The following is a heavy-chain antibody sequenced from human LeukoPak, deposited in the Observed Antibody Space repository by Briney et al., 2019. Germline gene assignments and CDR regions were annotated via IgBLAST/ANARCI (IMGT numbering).Heavy chain of an antibody. J-gene: IGHJ4*02. V-gene: IGHV3-7*01. CDR3: AAGDDMDY. Sequence: GGSLRLSCAVSGFTFSSYCVYWVRQAPGKGLEWVDNIKQDGSEKFYVDYVRGRFTISRDNAKDSLYLQMNSLRAEDAALYYCAAGDDMDYWGQGTLVSVSS. D-gene: IGHD1-1*01. CDR1: GFTFSSYC. CDR2: IKQDGSEK.